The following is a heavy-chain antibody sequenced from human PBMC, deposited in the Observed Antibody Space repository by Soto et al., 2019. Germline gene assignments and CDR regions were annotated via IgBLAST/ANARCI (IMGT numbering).Heavy chain of an antibody. V-gene: IGHV3-30-3*01. CDR2: LSYDGSNN. J-gene: IGHJ5*02. CDR3: ASQESSGYFRWFDP. CDR1: GFTFSSYA. D-gene: IGHD3-22*01. Sequence: QVQLVESGGGVVQPGRSLRLSCAASGFTFSSYAMHWVRQAPGKGLEWVAVLSYDGSNNYYADSVKGRFTISRDNSKNKLYLQMNGLSAEDTAVYYCASQESSGYFRWFDPWGQGTLVTVSS.